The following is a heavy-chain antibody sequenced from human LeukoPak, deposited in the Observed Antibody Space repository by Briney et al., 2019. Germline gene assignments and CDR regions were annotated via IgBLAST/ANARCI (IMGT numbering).Heavy chain of an antibody. D-gene: IGHD3-3*01. V-gene: IGHV3-23*01. Sequence: GGSLRLSCAASGFTFSSYEMNWVRQAPGKGLEWVSAISGSGGSTYYADSVKGRFTISRDNSKNTLYLQMNSLRAEDTAVYYCAKPAVSPIRFLEWLFWFDPWGQGTLVTVSS. CDR3: AKPAVSPIRFLEWLFWFDP. CDR2: ISGSGGST. J-gene: IGHJ5*02. CDR1: GFTFSSYE.